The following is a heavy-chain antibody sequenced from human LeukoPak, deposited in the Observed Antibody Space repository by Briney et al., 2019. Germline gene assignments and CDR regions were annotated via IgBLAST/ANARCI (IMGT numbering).Heavy chain of an antibody. CDR2: IYYSGST. D-gene: IGHD1-7*01. CDR3: ARFNWNYAGNWFDP. CDR1: GGSISSYY. J-gene: IGHJ5*02. V-gene: IGHV4-59*01. Sequence: KPSETLSLTXTVSGGSISSYYWSWIRQPPGKGLEWIGYIYYSGSTNYNPSLKSRVTISVDMPKNQFSLKLSSVTAADTAVYYCARFNWNYAGNWFDPWGQGTLVTVSS.